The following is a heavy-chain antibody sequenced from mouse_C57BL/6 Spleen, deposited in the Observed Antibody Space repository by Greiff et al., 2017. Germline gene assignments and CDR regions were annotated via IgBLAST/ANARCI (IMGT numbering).Heavy chain of an antibody. Sequence: QVQLQQPGAELVMPGASVKLSCKASGYTFTSYWMHWVKQRPGQGLEWIGEIDPSDSYTNYNQKFKGKSTLTVDKSSSTAYMQLSSLTSEGSAVYYCATPTGGFAYWGQGTLVTVSA. CDR2: IDPSDSYT. CDR1: GYTFTSYW. V-gene: IGHV1-69*01. CDR3: ATPTGGFAY. J-gene: IGHJ3*01.